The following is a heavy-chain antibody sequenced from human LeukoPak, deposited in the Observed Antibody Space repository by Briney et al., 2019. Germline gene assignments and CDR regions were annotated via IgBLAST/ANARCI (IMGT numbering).Heavy chain of an antibody. V-gene: IGHV3-48*03. CDR3: ASLSPHLSPFHYYYYYMDV. CDR1: GFTLSSSE. CDR2: ISRSGSTI. D-gene: IGHD2/OR15-2a*01. Sequence: WGSLRLSCAASGFTLSSSEMNWVRQAPGKGLEWVSYISRSGSTIFYADSVKGRFTISRDNAKNSVSLQMNSLRAEDTAVYYCASLSPHLSPFHYYYYYMDVWGKGTTVTVSS. J-gene: IGHJ6*03.